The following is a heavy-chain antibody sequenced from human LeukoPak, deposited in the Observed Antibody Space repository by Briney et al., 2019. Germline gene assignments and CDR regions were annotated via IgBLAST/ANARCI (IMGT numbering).Heavy chain of an antibody. V-gene: IGHV1-2*02. J-gene: IGHJ5*02. Sequence: ASVTVTFTASGFTFTVYYTHWVRQAPGQGHEWMGCINPNNGEAGNAQKFQDTVTMTRETSISIAYMELSRLRSGDTAVYYCATDFVMVVAGAPENSFDPWGQGALGTVSS. CDR3: ATDFVMVVAGAPENSFDP. CDR2: INPNNGEA. D-gene: IGHD2-15*01. CDR1: GFTFTVYY.